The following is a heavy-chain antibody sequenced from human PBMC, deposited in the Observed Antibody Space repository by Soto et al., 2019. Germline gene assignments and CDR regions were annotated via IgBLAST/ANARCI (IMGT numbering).Heavy chain of an antibody. J-gene: IGHJ4*02. V-gene: IGHV3-53*05. D-gene: IGHD3-3*01. Sequence: GGSLRLSCAASGLTVSTNPMSWVRQAPGKGLEWVSVIYTGGSTSYAQKFQGRVTMTRDTSTSTVYMELSSLRSEDTAVYYCARAYRRFLEWLFTGYWGQGTLVTVSS. CDR2: IYTGGST. CDR3: ARAYRRFLEWLFTGY. CDR1: GLTVSTNP.